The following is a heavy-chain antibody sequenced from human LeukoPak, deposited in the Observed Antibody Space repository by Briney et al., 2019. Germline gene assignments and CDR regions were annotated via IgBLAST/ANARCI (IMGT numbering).Heavy chain of an antibody. D-gene: IGHD4-17*01. CDR1: GFTFSSYW. CDR3: ARDLVTTVTNYFDY. J-gene: IGHJ4*02. Sequence: PGGSLRLSCAASGFTFSSYWMSWVRQAPGKGLEWVANIKQDGSEKDYVDSVKGRFIISRDNAKNSLYLQMNRLRAEDTAVYYCARDLVTTVTNYFDYWGQGTLVTVSS. V-gene: IGHV3-7*01. CDR2: IKQDGSEK.